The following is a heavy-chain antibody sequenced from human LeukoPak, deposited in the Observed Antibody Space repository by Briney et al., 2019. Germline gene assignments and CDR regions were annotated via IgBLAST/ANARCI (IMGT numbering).Heavy chain of an antibody. D-gene: IGHD3-3*01. J-gene: IGHJ6*02. CDR2: IGTAGDT. Sequence: GGSLRLSRAASGFTFSSYDMHWVRQATGKGLEWVSAIGTAGDTYYPGSVKGRFTISRENAKNSLYLQMNSLRAGDTAVYYCARASTIFGVVTDPDYGMDVWGQGTTVTVSS. CDR3: ARASTIFGVVTDPDYGMDV. CDR1: GFTFSSYD. V-gene: IGHV3-13*01.